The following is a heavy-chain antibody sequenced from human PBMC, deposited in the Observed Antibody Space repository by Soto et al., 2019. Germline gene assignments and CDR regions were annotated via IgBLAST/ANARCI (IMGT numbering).Heavy chain of an antibody. D-gene: IGHD4-17*01. J-gene: IGHJ4*02. V-gene: IGHV3-30*18. Sequence: VSGGGVVQPGRSLRLSCIGSGFRFSDYGMHWVRQAPGKGLEWVAMMSFDGTYKYSADSVKGRFIISRDNSKNTLFLQMNSLRAEDTAVYYCAKDRRDGEYNSVYDFWGQGTLVTVSS. CDR1: GFRFSDYG. CDR3: AKDRRDGEYNSVYDF. CDR2: MSFDGTYK.